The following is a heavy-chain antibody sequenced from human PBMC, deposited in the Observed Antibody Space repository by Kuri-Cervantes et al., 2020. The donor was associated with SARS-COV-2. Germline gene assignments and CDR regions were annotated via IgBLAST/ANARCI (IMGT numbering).Heavy chain of an antibody. J-gene: IGHJ4*02. Sequence: ETLSLTCAASGFTVSDYYMTWVRQAPGKGLEWVSVIYVHRTEYADSVKGRFTISRDNSNNTVYLQMNSLRAEDAAVYYCARGRYTNSWYYFDYWGQGTLVTVSS. CDR1: GFTVSDYY. V-gene: IGHV3-53*01. D-gene: IGHD6-13*01. CDR3: ARGRYTNSWYYFDY. CDR2: IYVHRT.